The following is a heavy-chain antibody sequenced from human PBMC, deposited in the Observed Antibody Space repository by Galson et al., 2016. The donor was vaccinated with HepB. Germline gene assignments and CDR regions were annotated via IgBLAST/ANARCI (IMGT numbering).Heavy chain of an antibody. Sequence: SETLSLTCAVYGDSFGYFWSWVRQPPGKGLEWIAESAPSGHTNYNPALRSRVTISVDASKNQLSLKMSSVTAADTAVYYCARTISVVRGVIVYFDYWGQGTLVTVSS. CDR2: SAPSGHT. CDR1: GDSFGYF. CDR3: ARTISVVRGVIVYFDY. V-gene: IGHV4-34*01. D-gene: IGHD3-10*01. J-gene: IGHJ4*02.